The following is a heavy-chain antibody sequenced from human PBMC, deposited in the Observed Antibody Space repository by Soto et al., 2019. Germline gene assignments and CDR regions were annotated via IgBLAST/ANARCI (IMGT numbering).Heavy chain of an antibody. J-gene: IGHJ4*02. V-gene: IGHV4-61*01. CDR1: GGSFKSGSYS. Sequence: SETLSLTCTVSGGSFKSGSYSWSWIRQPPGKGLEWIGYVYHTGRTSYNPSLKSRVSISTDTSKNQFSLNLDSVTAADTAVYFCARDFAYFDSWGQGTLVTVSS. CDR3: ARDFAYFDS. D-gene: IGHD3-3*01. CDR2: VYHTGRT.